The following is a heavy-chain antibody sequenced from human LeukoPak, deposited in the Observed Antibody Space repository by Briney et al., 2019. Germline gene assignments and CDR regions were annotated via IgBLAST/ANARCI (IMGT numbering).Heavy chain of an antibody. V-gene: IGHV3-23*01. CDR2: ISGSGGST. J-gene: IGHJ4*02. CDR3: AKNSYYDFWSGYYTYYFDY. CDR1: GFTFSSYA. D-gene: IGHD3-3*01. Sequence: GGSLRLSCAASGFTFSSYAMSWVRQAPGKGLEWVPAISGSGGSTYYADSVKGRFTISRDNSKNTLYLQMNSLRAEDTAVYYCAKNSYYDFWSGYYTYYFDYWGQGTLVTVSS.